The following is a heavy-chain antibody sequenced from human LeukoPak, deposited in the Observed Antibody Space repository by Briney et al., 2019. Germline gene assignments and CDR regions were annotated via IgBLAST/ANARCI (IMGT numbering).Heavy chain of an antibody. J-gene: IGHJ6*03. CDR1: GGTFSRYG. CDR2: IITMLETA. Sequence: ASVKVSCKASGGTFSRYGISWVRQAPGQGLGWMGRIITMLETANHAQKFQGRITITADKSTSTAYMELRSLRSEDTAVYYCARAGDCSSSSCSFGDYDYYMDVWGRGTTVTVSS. V-gene: IGHV1-69*04. D-gene: IGHD2-15*01. CDR3: ARAGDCSSSSCSFGDYDYYMDV.